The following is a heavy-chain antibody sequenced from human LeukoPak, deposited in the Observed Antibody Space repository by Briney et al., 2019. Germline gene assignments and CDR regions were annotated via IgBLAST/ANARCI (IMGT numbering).Heavy chain of an antibody. CDR3: SRESGPFCPFGY. CDR1: GGSITSTNW. Sequence: PSENLSLTCGVSGGSITSTNWWSWVRQPPGQGLEWIGEISLRGRTNYNPSLNSRVTMSLDESKNQLSLNLTSVTAADTAIYYCSRESGPFCPFGYWGQGTLVTVPS. J-gene: IGHJ4*02. V-gene: IGHV4-4*02. D-gene: IGHD1-26*01. CDR2: ISLRGRT.